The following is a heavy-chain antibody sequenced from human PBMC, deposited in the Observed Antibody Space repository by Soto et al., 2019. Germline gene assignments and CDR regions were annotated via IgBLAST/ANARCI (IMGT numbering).Heavy chain of an antibody. CDR2: IIPIFGTA. V-gene: IGHV1-69*13. CDR3: ARDPHYYYDSSGYHDY. CDR1: GCTFSSYA. Sequence: SVKVSCKASGCTFSSYAISWVRQAPGQGLEWMGGIIPIFGTANYAQKFQGRVTITADESTSTAYMELSSLRSEDTAVYYCARDPHYYYDSSGYHDYWGQGTLVPVSS. D-gene: IGHD3-22*01. J-gene: IGHJ4*02.